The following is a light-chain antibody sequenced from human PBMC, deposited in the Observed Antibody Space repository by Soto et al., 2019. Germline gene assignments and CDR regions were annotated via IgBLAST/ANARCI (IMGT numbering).Light chain of an antibody. J-gene: IGKJ4*01. CDR1: QSVSSSY. CDR2: GAS. CDR3: QQYQSLT. V-gene: IGKV3-20*01. Sequence: EIVLTQSPGALSLSPEERATLSCRASQSVSSSYLAWYQHKPGQAPRLLIHGASSRVTGIPDRFSGSGSGTDFTLTITRLEPEDFAVYYCQQYQSLTFGGGTKVDI.